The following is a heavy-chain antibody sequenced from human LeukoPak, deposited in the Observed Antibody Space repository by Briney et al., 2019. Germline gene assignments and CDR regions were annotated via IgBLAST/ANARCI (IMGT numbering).Heavy chain of an antibody. Sequence: ASVKVSCKASGYTFTSYGISWVRQAPGQGLEWMGWISAYNGNTNYAQKLQGRVTMTTDTSTSTAYMELRSLRSDDTAVYYCARDLSRVVVAATPFDYWGQGTQVTVSS. CDR2: ISAYNGNT. J-gene: IGHJ4*02. V-gene: IGHV1-18*01. CDR3: ARDLSRVVVAATPFDY. D-gene: IGHD2-15*01. CDR1: GYTFTSYG.